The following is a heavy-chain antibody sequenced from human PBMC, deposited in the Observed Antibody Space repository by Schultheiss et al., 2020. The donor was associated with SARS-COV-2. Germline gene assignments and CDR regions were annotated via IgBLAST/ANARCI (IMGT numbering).Heavy chain of an antibody. V-gene: IGHV3-11*01. CDR2: ISSSGSTI. CDR3: GRDMDV. J-gene: IGHJ6*02. CDR1: GFTFSNAW. Sequence: GGSLRLSCAASGFTFSNAWMSWVRQAPGKGLEWVSYISSSGSTIYYADSVKGRFTISRDNSKDTLFLQMNSLRVEDTAVYYCGRDMDVWGQGTTVTVSS.